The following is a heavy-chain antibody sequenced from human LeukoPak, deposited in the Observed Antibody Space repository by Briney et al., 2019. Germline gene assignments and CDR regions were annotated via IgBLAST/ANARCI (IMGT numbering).Heavy chain of an antibody. CDR2: INPSGRST. D-gene: IGHD2-15*01. V-gene: IGHV1-46*01. CDR1: GYTFTSNH. Sequence: ASVKVSCKASGYTFTSNHIHWVRQAPGQGLEWMGRINPSGRSTNYAQKFQGRVTMTSDTSTSTVFMELSSLRSEDTAVYYCAKEEGQVPGPLVVAGTYYFDYWGQGTLVTVSS. J-gene: IGHJ4*02. CDR3: AKEEGQVPGPLVVAGTYYFDY.